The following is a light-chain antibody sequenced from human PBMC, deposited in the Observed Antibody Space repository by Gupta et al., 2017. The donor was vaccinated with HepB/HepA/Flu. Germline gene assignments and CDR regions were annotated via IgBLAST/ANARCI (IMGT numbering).Light chain of an antibody. J-gene: IGLJ3*02. CDR2: EVS. V-gene: IGLV2-8*01. CDR1: SSEVGSYDY. CDR3: TAYVGRSNSFV. Sequence: QSALTQPPYAPGAPGHPVTIYCTGTSSEVGSYDYVSWFQQHPGKAPKLLIYEVSKRPSGVPDRFSGSKSGTSASLAVSGLQADDEADYYCTAYVGRSNSFVFGAGTKFTVL.